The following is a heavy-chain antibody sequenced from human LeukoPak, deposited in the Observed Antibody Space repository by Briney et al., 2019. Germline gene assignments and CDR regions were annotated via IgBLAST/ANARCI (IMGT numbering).Heavy chain of an antibody. V-gene: IGHV1-8*01. CDR1: GYTFTSYD. Sequence: ASVKVSCKASGYTFTSYDINWVRQATGQGLEWMGRMNPNSGNTGYAQKFQGRVTMTRNTSISTAYMELSSLRSEDTAVYYCARLSLRKRNWFDPWGQGTLVTVSS. J-gene: IGHJ5*02. D-gene: IGHD3-3*01. CDR2: MNPNSGNT. CDR3: ARLSLRKRNWFDP.